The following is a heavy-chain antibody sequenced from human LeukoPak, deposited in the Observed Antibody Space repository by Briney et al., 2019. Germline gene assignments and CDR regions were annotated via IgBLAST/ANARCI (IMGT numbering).Heavy chain of an antibody. J-gene: IGHJ4*02. CDR3: ARVRGYSGYDLDY. D-gene: IGHD5-12*01. CDR1: GFTFSSYW. CDR2: IKQDGIEK. V-gene: IGHV3-7*01. Sequence: GGSLRLSCAASGFTFSSYWMSWVRQAPGKGLEWVANIKQDGIEKYYVDSVKGRFTVSRDNARNSLYLQMNTLRAEDTAVYYCARVRGYSGYDLDYWGQGTLVTVSS.